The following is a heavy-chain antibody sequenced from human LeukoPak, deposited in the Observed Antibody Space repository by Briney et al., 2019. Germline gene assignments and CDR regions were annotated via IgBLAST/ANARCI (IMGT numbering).Heavy chain of an antibody. J-gene: IGHJ5*02. V-gene: IGHV4-34*01. CDR1: GGSFSGYY. D-gene: IGHD2-15*01. Sequence: SETLSLTCAVYGGSFSGYYWSWIRQPPGKGLEWIGEINHSGSTNYNPSLKSRVTISVDTSKNQFSLKLSSATAADTAVYYCARVGDIHLGSTGGSCYGSWGQGTLVTVSS. CDR3: ARVGDIHLGSTGGSCYGS. CDR2: INHSGST.